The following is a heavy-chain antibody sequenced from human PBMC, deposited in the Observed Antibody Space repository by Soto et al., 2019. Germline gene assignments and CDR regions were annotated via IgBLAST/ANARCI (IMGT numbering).Heavy chain of an antibody. CDR3: ARDQRVPAYYDFWSGYYTGQGRGWFDP. J-gene: IGHJ5*02. Sequence: GASVKVSCKASGYTFTSYYMHWVRQAPGQGLEWMGIINPSGGSTSYAQKFQGRVTMTRDTSTSTVYMELSSLRSEDTAVYYCARDQRVPAYYDFWSGYYTGQGRGWFDPWGQGTLVTVSS. CDR2: INPSGGST. V-gene: IGHV1-46*01. CDR1: GYTFTSYY. D-gene: IGHD3-3*01.